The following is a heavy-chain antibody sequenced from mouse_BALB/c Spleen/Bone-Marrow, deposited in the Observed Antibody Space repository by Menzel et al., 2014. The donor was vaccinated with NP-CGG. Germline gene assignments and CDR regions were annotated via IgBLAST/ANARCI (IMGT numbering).Heavy chain of an antibody. J-gene: IGHJ4*01. CDR1: GYSITNGYY. V-gene: IGHV3-6*02. CDR3: AMGHYAMDY. CDR2: ITYDGSS. Sequence: EVKLMESGPGHVKPSQSLSLTCSVTGYSITNGYYWNWIRQFPGNKLEWMAYITYDGSSDYNPSLKNRISITRDTSKNQFFLKLNSVTTEDTSTYYCAMGHYAMDYWGQGTSVTVSS.